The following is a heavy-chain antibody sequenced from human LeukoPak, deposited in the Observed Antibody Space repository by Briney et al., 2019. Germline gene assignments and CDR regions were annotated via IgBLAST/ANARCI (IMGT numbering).Heavy chain of an antibody. CDR3: AKGGYSSGWYGDH. V-gene: IGHV3-9*01. CDR2: ISWNSGTV. Sequence: GRSLRLSCAASVFTFDDYGMHWVRQPPAKGLEGVSGISWNSGTVHYAASVRGRFTISRDNAKNSVYLQMNSLKAEDTALYYCAKGGYSSGWYGDHWGQGTMVTVYS. D-gene: IGHD6-19*01. CDR1: VFTFDDYG. J-gene: IGHJ4*02.